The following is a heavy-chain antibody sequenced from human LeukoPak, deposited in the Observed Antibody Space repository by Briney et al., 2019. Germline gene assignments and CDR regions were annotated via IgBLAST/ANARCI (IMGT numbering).Heavy chain of an antibody. CDR3: ARDTPTAYCSGGSCYFDY. CDR2: ISSSGSTI. CDR1: GFTFTDYY. V-gene: IGHV3-11*04. Sequence: GGSLRLSCAASGFTFTDYYMSWIRQAPGKGLEWLSYISSSGSTIYYADSVKGRFTISRDNAKNSLYLQMNSLRAEDTAVYYCARDTPTAYCSGGSCYFDYWGQEPWSPSPQ. J-gene: IGHJ4*01. D-gene: IGHD2-15*01.